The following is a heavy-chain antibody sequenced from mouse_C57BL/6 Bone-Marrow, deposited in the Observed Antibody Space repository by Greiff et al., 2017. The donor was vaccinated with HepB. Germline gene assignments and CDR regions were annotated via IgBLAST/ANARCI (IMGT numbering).Heavy chain of an antibody. J-gene: IGHJ4*01. D-gene: IGHD2-5*01. CDR3: ATVPYYSNYYAMDY. CDR1: GFSLTSYG. V-gene: IGHV2-2*01. CDR2: IWSGGST. Sequence: VKLMESGPGLVQPSQSLSITCTVSGFSLTSYGVHWVRQSPGKGLEWLGVIWSGGSTDYNAAFISRLSISKDNSKSQVFFKMNSLQADDTAIYYCATVPYYSNYYAMDYWGQGTSVTVSS.